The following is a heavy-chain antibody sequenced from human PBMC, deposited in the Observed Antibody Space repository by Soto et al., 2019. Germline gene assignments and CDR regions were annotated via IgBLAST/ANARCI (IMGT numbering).Heavy chain of an antibody. CDR1: GYTFNCYV. V-gene: IGHV1-18*01. Sequence: WASVKVSCKASGYTFNCYVITWVRQAPGQGLEWMGWISGFNGNTNYAADLQGRVTMTTDTSTSTAYMEPRDMRSDDTAVYYCARIGVSSGHESPDFDAWGQGTPVTVSS. CDR2: ISGFNGNT. D-gene: IGHD3-16*01. CDR3: ARIGVSSGHESPDFDA. J-gene: IGHJ4*02.